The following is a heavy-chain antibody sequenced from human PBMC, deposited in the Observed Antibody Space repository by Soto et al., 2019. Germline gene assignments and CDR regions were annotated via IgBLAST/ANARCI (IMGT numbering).Heavy chain of an antibody. Sequence: GGSLRLSCAASGFTFSSYSMNWVRQAPGKGLEWVSSISSSSSYIYYADSVKGRFTISRDNAKNLLYLQMNSLRAEDTAVYYCARFSSYGRNWLFDYWGQGTLVTVSS. CDR3: ARFSSYGRNWLFDY. CDR1: GFTFSSYS. CDR2: ISSSSSYI. V-gene: IGHV3-21*01. D-gene: IGHD5-18*01. J-gene: IGHJ4*02.